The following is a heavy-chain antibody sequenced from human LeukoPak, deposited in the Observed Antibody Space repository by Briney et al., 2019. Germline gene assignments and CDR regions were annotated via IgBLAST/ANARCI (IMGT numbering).Heavy chain of an antibody. J-gene: IGHJ3*02. CDR2: IVPIFGTA. Sequence: GASVKVSCKASGGTFSSYAISWVRQAPGQGLEWMGGIVPIFGTANYAQRFQGRVTITADESTSTAYMELSSLRSEDTAVYYCARIKVGASWADAFDIWGQGTMVTVSS. CDR1: GGTFSSYA. V-gene: IGHV1-69*13. D-gene: IGHD1-26*01. CDR3: ARIKVGASWADAFDI.